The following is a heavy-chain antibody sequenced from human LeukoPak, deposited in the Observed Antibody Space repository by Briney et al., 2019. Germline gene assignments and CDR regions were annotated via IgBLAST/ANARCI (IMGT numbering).Heavy chain of an antibody. V-gene: IGHV3-64*01. D-gene: IGHD3-16*01. CDR3: ARGDTALGGAFDV. J-gene: IGHJ3*01. CDR2: SSGDGGTT. CDR1: GFNLRRYD. Sequence: GGSLRLSCATSGFNLRRYDIHWVRQAPGKGLEYVSASSGDGGTTYCAKSLDGRCSISRDNAKNMVFLQLGGLKTEDMAVYYCARGDTALGGAFDVWGQGTMVTVSA.